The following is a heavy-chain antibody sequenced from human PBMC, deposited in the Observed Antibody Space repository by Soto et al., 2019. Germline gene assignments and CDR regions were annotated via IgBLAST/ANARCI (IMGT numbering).Heavy chain of an antibody. Sequence: QVQLVESGGGVVQPGRSLRLSCAASGFTFSSYAMHWVRQAPGKGLEWVAVISYDGSNKYYADSVKGRFTISRDNSKNTLYLQMNSLRAEDTAVYYCAREFGLLNWYFDLWGRGTLVTVSS. CDR1: GFTFSSYA. J-gene: IGHJ2*01. V-gene: IGHV3-30-3*01. D-gene: IGHD3-16*01. CDR3: AREFGLLNWYFDL. CDR2: ISYDGSNK.